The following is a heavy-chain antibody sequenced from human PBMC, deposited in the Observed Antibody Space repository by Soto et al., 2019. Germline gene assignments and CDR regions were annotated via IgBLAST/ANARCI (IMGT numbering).Heavy chain of an antibody. CDR2: IGAYYGNT. CDR3: ARAYYYDSSGYYYGDY. D-gene: IGHD3-22*01. CDR1: GYTFTSYG. V-gene: IGHV1-18*01. J-gene: IGHJ4*02. Sequence: GASVKVSCKASGYTFTSYGVTWVRQAPGQGLEWMGWIGAYYGNTNYAQKLQGRVTMTTDTSTSTAYMELRSLRSDDTAVYYCARAYYYDSSGYYYGDYWGQGTLVTVSS.